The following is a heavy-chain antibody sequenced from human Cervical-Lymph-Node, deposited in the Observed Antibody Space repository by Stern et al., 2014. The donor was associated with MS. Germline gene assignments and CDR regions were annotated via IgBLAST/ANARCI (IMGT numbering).Heavy chain of an antibody. J-gene: IGHJ4*02. V-gene: IGHV1-69*01. CDR2: ISPMFGTA. D-gene: IGHD3-10*02. CDR1: GGSFSNYA. CDR3: AREDRPMLPVFAY. Sequence: VQLEESGAEVKKPGSSVTVSCKASGGSFSNYAMNWVRQAPGQGLEWIGAISPMFGTANYAQRFQGRVTITADESTNTVYLELRTLRSEDTAVYYCAREDRPMLPVFAYWGQGTLVTVSS.